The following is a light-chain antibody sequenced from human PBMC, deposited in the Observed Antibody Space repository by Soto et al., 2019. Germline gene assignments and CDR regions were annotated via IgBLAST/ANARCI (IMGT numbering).Light chain of an antibody. Sequence: QSALTQPASVSGSPGQSITISCSGTTSDIGRYNFVSWYQQHPGKAPKLIIYEVTVRPSGLSNRFSASKSGTTASLTISGLQDEDEAVYYCSSHTSSTYWVFGGGIKLTVL. CDR3: SSHTSSTYWV. CDR1: TSDIGRYNF. CDR2: EVT. J-gene: IGLJ3*02. V-gene: IGLV2-14*01.